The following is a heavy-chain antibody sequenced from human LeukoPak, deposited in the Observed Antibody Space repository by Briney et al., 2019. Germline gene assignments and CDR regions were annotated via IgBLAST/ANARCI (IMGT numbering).Heavy chain of an antibody. CDR2: TYYRSKWYN. CDR3: ARGGQGDGYSADEAFDI. V-gene: IGHV6-1*01. Sequence: SQTLSLTCAISGDSVSSNSAAWNWIRQSPSTGLEWLGRTYYRSKWYNDYAGSVISRITINPDTSKNQFSLQVNSVTPEDTAVYYCARGGQGDGYSADEAFDIWGQGTMVTVSS. CDR1: GDSVSSNSAA. J-gene: IGHJ3*02. D-gene: IGHD5-24*01.